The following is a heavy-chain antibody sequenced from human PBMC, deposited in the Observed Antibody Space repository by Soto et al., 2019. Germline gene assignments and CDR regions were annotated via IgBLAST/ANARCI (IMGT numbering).Heavy chain of an antibody. D-gene: IGHD5-12*01. CDR1: GFIFSGYA. CDR2: ISYDGNTK. Sequence: QVQLVESGGGVVQPGRSLRLSCAASGFIFSGYAMHWVRQAQGKGLEWVAVISYDGNTKYYADSVKGRFTVSRDNSKNTVYVQMNYLSAEDTAMYYCAKETSAYEIDYWGQGTLVTVSS. CDR3: AKETSAYEIDY. V-gene: IGHV3-30-3*01. J-gene: IGHJ4*02.